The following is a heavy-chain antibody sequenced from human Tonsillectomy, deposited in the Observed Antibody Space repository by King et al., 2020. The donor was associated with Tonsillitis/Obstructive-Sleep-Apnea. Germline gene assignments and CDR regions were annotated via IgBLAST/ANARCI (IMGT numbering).Heavy chain of an antibody. V-gene: IGHV4-61*01. J-gene: IGHJ2*01. Sequence: VQLQESGPGLVKPSENLSLTCTVSGGSVTSDSYYWSWIRQPPGKGLEWIGFIYYSGSTNQNPSLKSRVTISVDTSKNQFSLNLSSVTAADTAVYYCASTGDRSFWYFDLWGRGTLVTVSS. CDR1: GGSVTSDSYY. CDR3: ASTGDRSFWYFDL. D-gene: IGHD7-27*01. CDR2: IYYSGST.